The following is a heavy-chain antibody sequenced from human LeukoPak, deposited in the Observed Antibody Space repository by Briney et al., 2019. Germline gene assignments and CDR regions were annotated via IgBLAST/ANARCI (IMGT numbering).Heavy chain of an antibody. D-gene: IGHD3-22*01. CDR2: ISTYDDNI. J-gene: IGHJ4*02. Sequence: ASVKVSCKASGYTFTTYGLSWVRQAPGQGLEWLGWISTYDDNIKYAQSLQGRLTLTIDTSTSTAYMELRSLTSDDTAVYYCARVNRLYYYDSSGYYYFDYWGQGTLVTVSS. CDR1: GYTFTTYG. V-gene: IGHV1-18*01. CDR3: ARVNRLYYYDSSGYYYFDY.